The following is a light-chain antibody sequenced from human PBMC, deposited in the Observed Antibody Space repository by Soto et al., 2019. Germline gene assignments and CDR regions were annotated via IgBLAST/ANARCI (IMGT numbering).Light chain of an antibody. V-gene: IGKV3-15*01. CDR3: QQFSSYPLT. CDR2: GAS. Sequence: EIVIAQSPANLSVSTGERGTLSCGASQSVSRNLAWYQQKTGQAPRLLIYGASTRDTGIPARFSGSWSWTDCTLPLSRLEPEDFPVDYCQQFSSYPLTFGGGTKVDI. J-gene: IGKJ4*01. CDR1: QSVSRN.